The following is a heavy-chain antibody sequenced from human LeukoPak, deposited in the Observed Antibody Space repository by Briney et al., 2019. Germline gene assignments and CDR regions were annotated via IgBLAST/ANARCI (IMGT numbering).Heavy chain of an antibody. CDR2: ITGSGDGT. CDR1: GFTFSNYA. J-gene: IGHJ4*02. V-gene: IGHV3-23*01. CDR3: VKGFVHPTYYFDY. D-gene: IGHD3-10*01. Sequence: GGSLRLSCAASGFTFSNYATMWVRQAPGKRLEWISSITGSGDGTYYADSVRGRFTISRDNSENTLYLQVNSLRVEDTAVYFCVKGFVHPTYYFDYWGQGTLVTVSS.